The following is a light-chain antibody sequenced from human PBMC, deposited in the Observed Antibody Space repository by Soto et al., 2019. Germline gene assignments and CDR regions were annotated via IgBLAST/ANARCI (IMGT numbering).Light chain of an antibody. Sequence: QSALTQPASVSGSPGQSITISCTGTSSDVGGYNYVSWYQQHPGKAPKLMIYDVSNRPSGVSNRFSGSKSGNTASLTISGLQAEDEADYYCSSYPSSSTYVVFGGGTKLTVL. CDR2: DVS. V-gene: IGLV2-14*01. CDR3: SSYPSSSTYVV. J-gene: IGLJ2*01. CDR1: SSDVGGYNY.